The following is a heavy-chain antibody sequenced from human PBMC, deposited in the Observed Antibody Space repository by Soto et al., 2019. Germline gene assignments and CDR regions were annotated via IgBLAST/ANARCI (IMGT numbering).Heavy chain of an antibody. D-gene: IGHD3-22*01. CDR1: GYTFTSYY. Sequence: SVKVSCKASGYTFTSYYMHWVRQAPGQGLEWMGIINPSGGSTSYAQKFQGRVTMTRDTSTSTVYMELSSLRSEDTAVYYCARDMYGGSSGYHYYYYGMDVWGQGTTVTVSS. J-gene: IGHJ6*02. CDR2: INPSGGST. CDR3: ARDMYGGSSGYHYYYYGMDV. V-gene: IGHV1-46*01.